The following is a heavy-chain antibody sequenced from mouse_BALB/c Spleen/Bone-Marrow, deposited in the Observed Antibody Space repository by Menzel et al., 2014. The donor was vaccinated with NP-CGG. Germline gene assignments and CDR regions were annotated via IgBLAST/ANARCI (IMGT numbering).Heavy chain of an antibody. J-gene: IGHJ2*01. CDR1: GYTFTSYW. CDR2: INPSIGYT. D-gene: IGHD6-2*01. V-gene: IGHV1-7*01. CDR3: ARERYASYYFDY. Sequence: QVQLQQSGAELAKPGASVKMSCKASGYTFTSYWMHWVKQRPGQGLEWIGYINPSIGYTEYNQKFKDKATLTADKSSSTAYMQLSSQTSEDSTVYYCARERYASYYFDYWGQGTTLTVSS.